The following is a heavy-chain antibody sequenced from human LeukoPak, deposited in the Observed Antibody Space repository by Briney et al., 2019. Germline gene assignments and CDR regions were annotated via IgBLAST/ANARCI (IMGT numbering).Heavy chain of an antibody. CDR2: ISSSGSTI. Sequence: GGSLRLSCAASGFTFSSYEMNWVRQAPGKGLEWVSYISSSGSTIYYADSVKGRFTISRDNSKNTLYLQMNSLRAEDTAVYYCARDQGVVVHGKYHYYGMDVWGQGTTVTVSS. CDR1: GFTFSSYE. V-gene: IGHV3-48*03. J-gene: IGHJ6*02. CDR3: ARDQGVVVHGKYHYYGMDV. D-gene: IGHD3-22*01.